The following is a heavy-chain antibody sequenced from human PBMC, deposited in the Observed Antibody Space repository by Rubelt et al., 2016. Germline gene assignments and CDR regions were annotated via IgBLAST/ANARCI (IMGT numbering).Heavy chain of an antibody. CDR2: INPNSGGT. J-gene: IGHJ4*02. V-gene: IGHV1-2*04. CDR1: GYTFTSYA. Sequence: GASVKVSCKASGYTFTSYAMHWVRQAPGQGLEWMGWINPNSGGTNYAQKFQGWVTMTRDTSISTAYMELSRLRSDDTAVYYCASGGDYDSSHGADTGFDYWGQGTLVTVSS. D-gene: IGHD3-22*01. CDR3: ASGGDYDSSHGADTGFDY.